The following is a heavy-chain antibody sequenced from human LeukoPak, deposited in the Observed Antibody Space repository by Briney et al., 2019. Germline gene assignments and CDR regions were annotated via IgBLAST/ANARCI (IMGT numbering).Heavy chain of an antibody. CDR3: ARDPILWWPFFLTF. V-gene: IGHV3-30*04. CDR1: GFTFSSFA. CDR2: ISSDGSDQ. Sequence: GALRLSCAASGFTFSSFAMHWVRPAPGKGLEWVAVISSDGSDQYYAESVKDRFTISRDNSKNTQHLQLSRLRAEDTAVYYCARDPILWWPFFLTFWGQGTLVTVSS. J-gene: IGHJ4*02. D-gene: IGHD2-21*01.